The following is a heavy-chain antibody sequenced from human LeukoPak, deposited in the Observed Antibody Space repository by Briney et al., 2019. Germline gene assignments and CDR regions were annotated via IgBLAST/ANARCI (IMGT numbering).Heavy chain of an antibody. CDR2: INHSGST. J-gene: IGHJ5*02. CDR1: GGSLSGYY. CDR3: ARVGKRQQLVLSWFDP. D-gene: IGHD6-13*01. Sequence: SETLSLTCAVYGGSLSGYYWSWIRQPPGKGLEWIGEINHSGSTNYNPSLKSRVTISVDTSKNQFSLKLSSVTAADTAVYYCARVGKRQQLVLSWFDPWGQGTLVTVSS. V-gene: IGHV4-34*01.